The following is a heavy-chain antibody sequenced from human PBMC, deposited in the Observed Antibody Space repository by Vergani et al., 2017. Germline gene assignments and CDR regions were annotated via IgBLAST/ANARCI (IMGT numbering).Heavy chain of an antibody. CDR1: GYTFTGYY. CDR2: INPNSGGT. D-gene: IGHD3-16*02. V-gene: IGHV1-2*02. Sequence: QVQLVQSGAEVKKPGASVKVSCKASGYTFTGYYMHWVRQAPGQGLEWMGWINPNSGGTNYAQKFQGRVTMTRDTSISTAYMELSRLRSDDTAVYYCARCPVITFGGVIMPRDAFDIWGQGTMVTVSS. J-gene: IGHJ3*02. CDR3: ARCPVITFGGVIMPRDAFDI.